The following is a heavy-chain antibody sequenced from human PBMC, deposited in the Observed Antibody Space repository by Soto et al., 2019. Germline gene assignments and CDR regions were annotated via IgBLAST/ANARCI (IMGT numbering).Heavy chain of an antibody. J-gene: IGHJ5*02. D-gene: IGHD5-18*01. CDR3: ARQTGYSYGSRGGQTPT. CDR2: INHSGST. V-gene: IGHV4-34*01. CDR1: GFTFSDYY. Sequence: LRLSCAASGFTFSDYYMSWIRQAPGKGLEWIGEINHSGSTNYNPSLKSRVTISVDTSKNQFSLKLSSVTAADTAVYYCARQTGYSYGSRGGQTPTWGQGTLVTVSS.